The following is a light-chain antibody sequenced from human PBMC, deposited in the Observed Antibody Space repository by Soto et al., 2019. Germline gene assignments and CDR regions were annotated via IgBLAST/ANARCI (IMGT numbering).Light chain of an antibody. CDR2: DND. CDR1: SSDVGGYNY. V-gene: IGLV1-51*01. J-gene: IGLJ2*01. Sequence: QSALTQPASVSGSPGQSITISCTGTSSDVGGYNYVSWYQQLPGTAPKLLIYDNDKRPSGIPDRFSGSKSGTSATLGITGLQTEDEADYYCGTWDSSLTAVVFGGGTKLTVL. CDR3: GTWDSSLTAVV.